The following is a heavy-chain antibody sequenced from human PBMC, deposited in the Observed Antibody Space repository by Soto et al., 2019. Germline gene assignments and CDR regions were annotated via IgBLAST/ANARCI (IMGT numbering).Heavy chain of an antibody. CDR2: IYPGDSDT. CDR3: ARIPTAMDHYYYYGMDV. J-gene: IGHJ6*02. Sequence: GESLKISCKGSGYSFTSYWIDWVRQMPGKGLEWMGIIYPGDSDTRYSPSFQGQVTISADKSISTAYLQWSSLKASDTAMYYCARIPTAMDHYYYYGMDVWGQGTTVTVSS. V-gene: IGHV5-51*01. D-gene: IGHD5-18*01. CDR1: GYSFTSYW.